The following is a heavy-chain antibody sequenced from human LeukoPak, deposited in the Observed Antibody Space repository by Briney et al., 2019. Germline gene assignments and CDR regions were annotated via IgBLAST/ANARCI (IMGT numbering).Heavy chain of an antibody. CDR1: GFTFSSYE. J-gene: IGHJ4*02. V-gene: IGHV3-48*03. CDR2: ISSSGSAD. D-gene: IGHD3-3*01. Sequence: GGSLRLSCAASGFTFSSYEMNWVRQAPGKGLEWVSYISSSGSADYYADSVQGRFTVSRDNAKSSLYLQMNSLRAEDTAVYYCARTQKYYDLWSGMNWGQGTLVTVSS. CDR3: ARTQKYYDLWSGMN.